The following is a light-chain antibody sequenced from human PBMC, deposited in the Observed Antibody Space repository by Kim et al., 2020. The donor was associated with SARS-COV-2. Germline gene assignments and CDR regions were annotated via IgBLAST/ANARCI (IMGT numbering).Light chain of an antibody. Sequence: DIVMTQSPLSLPVTPGEPASISCRCSQSLLHSNGYNYLDWYLQKPGQSPQLLIYLGSNRASGVPDRFSGSGSGTDFTLKISRVEAEDVGVYYCMQALQTPPTFGQGTKLEI. CDR1: QSLLHSNGYNY. CDR3: MQALQTPPT. V-gene: IGKV2-28*01. CDR2: LGS. J-gene: IGKJ2*01.